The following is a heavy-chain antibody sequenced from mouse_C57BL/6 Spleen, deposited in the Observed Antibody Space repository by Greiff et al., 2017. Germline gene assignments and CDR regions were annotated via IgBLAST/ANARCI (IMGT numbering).Heavy chain of an antibody. Sequence: EVQRVESGGGLVKPGGSLKLSCAASGFTFRSYAMSWVRQTPEKRLEWVATISDGGSYTYYPDNVKGRFTISRDNAKNNLYLQMSHLKSEDTAMYYCARDQGFAYWGQGTLVTVSA. V-gene: IGHV5-4*01. CDR3: ARDQGFAY. D-gene: IGHD3-2*02. J-gene: IGHJ3*01. CDR2: ISDGGSYT. CDR1: GFTFRSYA.